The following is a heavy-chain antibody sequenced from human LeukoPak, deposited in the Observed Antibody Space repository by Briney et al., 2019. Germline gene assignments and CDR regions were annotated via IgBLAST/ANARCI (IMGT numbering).Heavy chain of an antibody. CDR1: GYSISSGYY. CDR3: ARGRRASNSSSRTLSYYYYMDV. J-gene: IGHJ6*03. Sequence: SETLSLTCTVSGYSISSGYYWGWIRQPPGKGLEWIGSIYHSGSTYYNPSLKSRVTISVDTSKNQFSLKLSSVTAADTAVYYCARGRRASNSSSRTLSYYYYMDVWGKGTTVTISS. V-gene: IGHV4-38-2*02. D-gene: IGHD6-13*01. CDR2: IYHSGST.